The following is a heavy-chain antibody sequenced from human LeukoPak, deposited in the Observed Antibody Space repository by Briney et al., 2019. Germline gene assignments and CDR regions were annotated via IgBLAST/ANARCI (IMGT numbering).Heavy chain of an antibody. CDR3: AREPHDYGDPGDY. Sequence: GGSLRLSCAASGFTFSSYGMHWVRQAPGKGLEWVAVISYDGSNKYYADSVKGRFTISRDNSKNTLYLQMNSLRAEDTAVYYCAREPHDYGDPGDYWGQGTLVTVSS. J-gene: IGHJ4*02. V-gene: IGHV3-30*03. D-gene: IGHD4-17*01. CDR1: GFTFSSYG. CDR2: ISYDGSNK.